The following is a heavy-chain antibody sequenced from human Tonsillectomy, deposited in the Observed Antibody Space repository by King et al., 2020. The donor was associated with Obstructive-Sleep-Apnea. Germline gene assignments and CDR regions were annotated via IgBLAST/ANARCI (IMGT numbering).Heavy chain of an antibody. CDR3: AGDRDASMASYYYYGVDV. J-gene: IGHJ6*02. D-gene: IGHD5-18*01. V-gene: IGHV1-46*01. CDR2: INPSSGST. Sequence: QLVQSGAEVKKPGASVKVSCKASGYTFTSYYIHWVRQAPGQGLEWMGVINPSSGSTIYAQKFQGRATMTRDTSTSTLYMELSSLRSEDTAVYYCAGDRDASMASYYYYGVDVWGQGTTVTVSS. CDR1: GYTFTSYY.